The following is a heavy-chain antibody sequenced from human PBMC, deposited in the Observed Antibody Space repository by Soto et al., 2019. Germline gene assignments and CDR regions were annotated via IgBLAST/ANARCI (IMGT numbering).Heavy chain of an antibody. D-gene: IGHD3-10*01. CDR1: GFTFNNYA. CDR2: IRGGGGTT. CDR3: AKGRGGSGSLTPRVDF. J-gene: IGHJ4*02. Sequence: EVQLLESGGGLVQPGGSLRLSCAASGFTFNNYAMTWVRQAPGKGLEWVSAIRGGGGTTSYADSVKGRFTVSRDGSKNTLYLQMSSLRAEDTALYYCAKGRGGSGSLTPRVDFWGQGTLVTVSS. V-gene: IGHV3-23*01.